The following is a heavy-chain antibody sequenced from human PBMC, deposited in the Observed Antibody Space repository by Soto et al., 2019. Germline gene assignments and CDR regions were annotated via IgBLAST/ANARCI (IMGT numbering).Heavy chain of an antibody. V-gene: IGHV4-59*01. Sequence: SETLSLTCTVSGGSISSYYWSWIRQPPGKGLEWIGYIYYSGSTNYNPSLKSRVTISVDTSKNQFSLKLSSVTAADTAVYYCARLGDWNDAFDIWGQGTMVTVSS. D-gene: IGHD2-21*02. CDR3: ARLGDWNDAFDI. CDR2: IYYSGST. CDR1: GGSISSYY. J-gene: IGHJ3*02.